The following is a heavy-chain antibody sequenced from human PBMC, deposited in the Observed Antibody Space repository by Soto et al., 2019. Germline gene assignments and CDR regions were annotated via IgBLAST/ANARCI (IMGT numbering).Heavy chain of an antibody. CDR3: ARVPDR. CDR1: GGSISSYY. Sequence: SETLSLPCTASGGSISSYYWSWIRQPPGKGLEWIGYIYYSGSTNYNPSLKSRVTISVDRSKNQFSLKLSSVTAADTAVYYCARVPDRWGQGTLVTVSS. CDR2: IYYSGST. J-gene: IGHJ5*02. D-gene: IGHD2-2*01. V-gene: IGHV4-59*12.